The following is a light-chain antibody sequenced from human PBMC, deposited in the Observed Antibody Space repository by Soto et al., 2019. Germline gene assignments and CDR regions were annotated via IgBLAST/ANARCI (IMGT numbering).Light chain of an antibody. J-gene: IGKJ5*01. CDR2: GAS. V-gene: IGKV3-20*01. CDR1: QTVSSNY. Sequence: LTQSPDTLSFTSGERAPLSFRASQTVSSNYLAWCQQRPGQAPRLLIYGASTRAAGIPDRFSGSGSGTDFTLTITRLEPEDSAVYFCQQYTGPPTTFGQGTRLEIK. CDR3: QQYTGPPTT.